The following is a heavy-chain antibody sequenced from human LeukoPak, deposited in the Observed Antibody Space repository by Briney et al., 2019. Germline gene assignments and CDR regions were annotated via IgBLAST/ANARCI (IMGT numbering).Heavy chain of an antibody. D-gene: IGHD3-22*01. J-gene: IGHJ4*02. Sequence: ASVKVSCKASGYTFTNYGISWVRQAPGQGLEWMGWIGGYNGETNNAQKVQGRVTMTTDTSTSTAYMELRSLRSDDTAVYYCARDRWYDKSDYYYNLDHWGQGTLVTVSS. V-gene: IGHV1-18*01. CDR1: GYTFTNYG. CDR2: IGGYNGET. CDR3: ARDRWYDKSDYYYNLDH.